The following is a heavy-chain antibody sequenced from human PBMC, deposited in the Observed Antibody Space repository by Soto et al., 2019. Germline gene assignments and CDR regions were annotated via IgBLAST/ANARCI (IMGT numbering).Heavy chain of an antibody. V-gene: IGHV3-30*18. D-gene: IGHD6-13*01. CDR3: AKEFGSTWIDH. Sequence: VQLVESGGGVVQPGRSLRLSCAASGFTLTTYGMHWVRQAPGKGLEWVAAMSYDGTEEYYADSVKGRFTISRDSSRNTLFLQLNSLRAEDTAVYYCAKEFGSTWIDHWGEGTLVTVSS. CDR1: GFTLTTYG. J-gene: IGHJ4*02. CDR2: MSYDGTEE.